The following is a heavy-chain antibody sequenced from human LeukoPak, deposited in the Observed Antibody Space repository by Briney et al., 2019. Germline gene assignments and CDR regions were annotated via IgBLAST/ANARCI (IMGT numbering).Heavy chain of an antibody. CDR1: GFTFSNAW. J-gene: IGHJ4*02. CDR3: TTDLVVPAATTLTDY. CDR2: IKSKTDGGTT. Sequence: GGSLRLSCAASGFTFSNAWMSWVRQDPGKGLEWVGRIKSKTDGGTTDYAAPVKGRFTISRDDSKNTLYLQMNSLKTEDTAVYYCTTDLVVPAATTLTDYWGQGTLVTVSS. V-gene: IGHV3-15*01. D-gene: IGHD2-2*01.